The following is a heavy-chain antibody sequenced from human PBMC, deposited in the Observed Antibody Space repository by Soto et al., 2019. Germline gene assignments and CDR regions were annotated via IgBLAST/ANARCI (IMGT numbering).Heavy chain of an antibody. Sequence: LRLSCAASGFTFSSYGMHWVRQAPGKGLEWVAVIWYDGSNKYYADSVKGRFTISRDNSKNTLYLQMNSLRAEDTAVYYCARDASHTAMVFGYWGQGTLVTVSS. CDR1: GFTFSSYG. J-gene: IGHJ4*02. V-gene: IGHV3-33*01. D-gene: IGHD5-18*01. CDR3: ARDASHTAMVFGY. CDR2: IWYDGSNK.